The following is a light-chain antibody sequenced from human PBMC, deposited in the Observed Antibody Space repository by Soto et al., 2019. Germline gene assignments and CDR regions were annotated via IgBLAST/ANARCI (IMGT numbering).Light chain of an antibody. Sequence: DIPITQSPSTPSASLGDRVTITCRASQGISRWLAWYQQRPGKAPKLLIYDASTLHSGVSSRFSGSGSGTEFTLTISSLQPNDSATYYCQQYTTYWTFGQGTKVDI. CDR1: QGISRW. J-gene: IGKJ1*01. V-gene: IGKV1-5*01. CDR3: QQYTTYWT. CDR2: DAS.